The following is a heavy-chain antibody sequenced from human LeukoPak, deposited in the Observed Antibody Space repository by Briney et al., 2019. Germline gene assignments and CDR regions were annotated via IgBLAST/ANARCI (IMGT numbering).Heavy chain of an antibody. CDR2: ISGSSSNI. CDR3: ARDDTGWRQFFY. Sequence: GGSLTLSCAPSVYPFSICHEIWVRDAPGGGLEWVSSISGSSSNIYYAESVKGRFTVSRDTAKNSLYLQMDSLRDEDTAVYYCARDDTGWRQFFYWGQGTLVTVSS. CDR1: VYPFSICH. D-gene: IGHD5-24*01. J-gene: IGHJ4*02. V-gene: IGHV3-48*02.